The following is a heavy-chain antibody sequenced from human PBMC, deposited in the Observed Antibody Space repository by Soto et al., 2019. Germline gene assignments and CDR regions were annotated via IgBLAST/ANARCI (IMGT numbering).Heavy chain of an antibody. Sequence: GGSLRLSCAASGFNFSNHWMHWVRQRPAEGLVWVSRITSDGKSKAYAESVKGRFAISRDNAKNTLYLQMNGLTAEDTAVYYCARESGDWPLNWFDPWGQGTMVTVSS. CDR1: GFNFSNHW. D-gene: IGHD2-21*02. V-gene: IGHV3-74*01. CDR3: ARESGDWPLNWFDP. J-gene: IGHJ5*02. CDR2: ITSDGKSK.